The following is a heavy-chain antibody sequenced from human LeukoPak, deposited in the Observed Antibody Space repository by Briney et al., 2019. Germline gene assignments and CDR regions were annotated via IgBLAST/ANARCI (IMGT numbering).Heavy chain of an antibody. CDR3: AREDYGDGNWFDP. D-gene: IGHD4-17*01. Sequence: SETLSLTCTVSGGSIRSYYWAWIRQPAGKGLEWIGRIYSSGSTNYKPSLKSRVIMSVDTSKNQFSLKLSSVTAADTAVYYCAREDYGDGNWFDPWGQGTLVTVSS. J-gene: IGHJ5*02. CDR2: IYSSGST. CDR1: GGSIRSYY. V-gene: IGHV4-4*07.